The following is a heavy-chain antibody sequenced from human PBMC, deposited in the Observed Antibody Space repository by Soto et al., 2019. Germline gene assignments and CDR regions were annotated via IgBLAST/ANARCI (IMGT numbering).Heavy chain of an antibody. CDR2: IYYSGTT. Sequence: QVQLQESGPGLVMPSDTMSLTCAVSGFSISSSKWWGWIRQPPGKGLEWIGYIYYSGTTYYNPSLKSRVTMSVDTSKSQFSLKLTSVTAVDTAVYYCARREIQGPIDYWGQGTLVTVSS. D-gene: IGHD1-26*01. J-gene: IGHJ4*02. CDR3: ARREIQGPIDY. V-gene: IGHV4-28*01. CDR1: GFSISSSKW.